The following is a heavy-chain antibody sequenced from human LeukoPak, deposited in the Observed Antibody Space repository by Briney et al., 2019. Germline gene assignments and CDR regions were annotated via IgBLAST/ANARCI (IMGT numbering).Heavy chain of an antibody. CDR1: GYSFSSNA. J-gene: IGHJ4*02. D-gene: IGHD2-2*01. CDR2: INTNTGNP. CDR3: ASEKVGVTDY. V-gene: IGHV7-4-1*02. Sequence: ASVKVSCKASGYSFSSNAMNWVRQAPGQGLEWMGWINTNTGNPTYAQGFTGRFVFSLDTSVSTAYLQISSLRAEDTAVYYCASEKVGVTDYWGQGTLVTVSS.